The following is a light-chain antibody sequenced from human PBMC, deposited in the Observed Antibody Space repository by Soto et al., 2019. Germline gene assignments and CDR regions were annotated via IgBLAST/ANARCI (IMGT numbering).Light chain of an antibody. CDR3: LPYISYSGT. CDR2: DDY. V-gene: IGKV1-5*01. CDR1: HSIITW. Sequence: DIQMTHSPSTLSASVGYRVTITCRASHSIITWLACYQHKPWKAPKLLLYDDYCLESGVPSRFSGSGSGTEFTLTISTLQPDDFDTFSCLPYISYSGTFGHRNKVEIK. J-gene: IGKJ1*01.